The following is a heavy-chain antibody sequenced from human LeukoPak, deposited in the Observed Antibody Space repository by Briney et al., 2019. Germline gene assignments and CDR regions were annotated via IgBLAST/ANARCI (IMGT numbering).Heavy chain of an antibody. CDR3: ASSRYDGSGYYGIIGY. D-gene: IGHD3-22*01. V-gene: IGHV3-21*01. CDR2: ISRSSSYK. CDR1: GFTFSSYS. Sequence: PGGSLRLSCAGSGFTFSSYSMNWVRQAPGEGLEWVSSISRSSSYKYYADSVKGRFTISRDNARNSLYLQMNSLRAEDTAVYYCASSRYDGSGYYGIIGYWGQGTLVTVSS. J-gene: IGHJ4*02.